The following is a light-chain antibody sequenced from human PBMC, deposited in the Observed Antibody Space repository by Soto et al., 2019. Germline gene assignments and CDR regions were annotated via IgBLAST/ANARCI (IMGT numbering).Light chain of an antibody. CDR2: GAS. V-gene: IGKV3-20*01. J-gene: IGKJ1*01. CDR3: QQYDSSPWA. CDR1: QSVGSSF. Sequence: EIVVTQSPGTLSLSPGERASLSCRASQSVGSSFLAWYQQKPGQAPRLLIYGASSRATGIPDRFSGSGSGTEFTLTISRLEPEDFAVYYCQQYDSSPWAFGQGTKVEIK.